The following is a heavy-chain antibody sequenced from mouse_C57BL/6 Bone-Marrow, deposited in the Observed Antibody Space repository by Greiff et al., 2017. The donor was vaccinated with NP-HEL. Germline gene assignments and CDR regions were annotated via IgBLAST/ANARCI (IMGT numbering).Heavy chain of an antibody. CDR2: IDPSDSYP. CDR3: AREDYYGSSFDFDY. V-gene: IGHV1-69*01. D-gene: IGHD1-1*01. CDR1: GYTFTSDW. Sequence: QVQLQQPGAELVMPGASVKLSCKASGYTFTSDWMHWVKQRPGQGLEWIGEIDPSDSYPNYNQKFKGKSTLTVDKSSSTAYMQLSSLTSEDSAVYYCAREDYYGSSFDFDYWGQGTTLTVSS. J-gene: IGHJ2*01.